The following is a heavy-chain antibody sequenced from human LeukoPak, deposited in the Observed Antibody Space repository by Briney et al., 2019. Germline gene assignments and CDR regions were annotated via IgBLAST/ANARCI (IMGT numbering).Heavy chain of an antibody. CDR3: ARALRRGLGYYYYYMDV. Sequence: SETLSLTCAVYGGSFSGYYWSWIRQPPGKGLEWIGEINHSGSTNYNPSLKSRVTISVDTSKNQFSLKLSSVTAADTAVYYCARALRRGLGYYYYYMDVWGKGTTVTVSS. CDR2: INHSGST. V-gene: IGHV4-34*01. J-gene: IGHJ6*03. D-gene: IGHD3-16*01. CDR1: GGSFSGYY.